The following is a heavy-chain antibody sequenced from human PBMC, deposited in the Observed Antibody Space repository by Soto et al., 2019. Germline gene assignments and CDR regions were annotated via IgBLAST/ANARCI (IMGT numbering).Heavy chain of an antibody. CDR3: AKDSKKYSRSLRGRDFDY. V-gene: IGHV3-23*01. Sequence: EVQLLESGGGLVQRGGSLRLSCAASGFPFSSYVMSWFRQATGKGLEWVSGISGGGSNTFYADYVKGRFTISRDNSRNTLLLQMNILGAEDTAVYYCAKDSKKYSRSLRGRDFDYWVQGIGVTVSS. J-gene: IGHJ4*02. CDR2: ISGGGSNT. CDR1: GFPFSSYV. D-gene: IGHD4-4*01.